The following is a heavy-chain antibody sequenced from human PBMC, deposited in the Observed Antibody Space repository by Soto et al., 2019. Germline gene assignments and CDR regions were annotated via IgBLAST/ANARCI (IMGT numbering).Heavy chain of an antibody. CDR2: IYYSGST. J-gene: IGHJ4*02. V-gene: IGHV4-59*01. Sequence: PSETLSLTCTVSGGSISSYYWSWIRQPPGKGLEWIGYIYYSGSTNYNPSLKGRVTISVDTSKNQFSLKLSSVTAADTAVYYCGSGRGGSGAFDYWGQGTLVTVSS. CDR3: GSGRGGSGAFDY. CDR1: GGSISSYY. D-gene: IGHD3-10*01.